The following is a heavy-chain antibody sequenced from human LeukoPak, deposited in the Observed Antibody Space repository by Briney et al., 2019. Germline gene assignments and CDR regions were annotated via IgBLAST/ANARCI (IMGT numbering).Heavy chain of an antibody. D-gene: IGHD5-24*01. J-gene: IGHJ4*02. CDR2: IGISGGNT. V-gene: IGHV3-48*01. Sequence: GGSLRLSCAASGFTFSAYSMNWVRQAPGKGLEWISYIGISGGNTKYADSVKGRFTISGDKAKNSLYLQMNSLRVEDTAVYYCAKDYKYAFDNWGQGTLVTVSS. CDR3: AKDYKYAFDN. CDR1: GFTFSAYS.